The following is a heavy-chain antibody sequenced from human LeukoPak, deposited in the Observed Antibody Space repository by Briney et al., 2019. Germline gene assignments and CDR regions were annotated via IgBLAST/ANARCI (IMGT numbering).Heavy chain of an antibody. CDR1: GGSISSSSYY. J-gene: IGHJ6*03. CDR3: ARVHPLEDYYYYYMDV. Sequence: SETLSLTCTVSGGSISSSSYYWGWIRQPPGKGLEWIGSIYYSGSTYYNPSLKSRVTISVDTSKNQFSLKLSSVTAADTAVYYCARVHPLEDYYYYYMDVWGKGTTVTVSS. V-gene: IGHV4-39*07. CDR2: IYYSGST.